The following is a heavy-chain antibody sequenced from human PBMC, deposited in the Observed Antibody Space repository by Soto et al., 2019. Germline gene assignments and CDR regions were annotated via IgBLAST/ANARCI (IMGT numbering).Heavy chain of an antibody. V-gene: IGHV4-39*01. CDR3: ARLVVVAPVANV. J-gene: IGHJ4*02. CDR2: ISYTGTT. D-gene: IGHD2-15*01. Sequence: SAALVLTCSVSCGSIASNSYHWCWMGLPPGKGLECIGSISYTGTTYYSPSLKSRVTRSADTSKKQFSRRLDSATAADTAVYYCARLVVVAPVANVWGQGALVTVAS. CDR1: CGSIASNSYH.